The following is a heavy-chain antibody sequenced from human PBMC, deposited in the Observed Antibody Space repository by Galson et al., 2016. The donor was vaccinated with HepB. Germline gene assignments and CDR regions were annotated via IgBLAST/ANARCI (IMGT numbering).Heavy chain of an antibody. V-gene: IGHV4-39*01. CDR1: GAFVSSSSYY. D-gene: IGHD4-17*01. J-gene: IGHJ4*02. CDR3: VKTADYGDLYYFDS. CDR2: IHYTGTT. Sequence: ETLSLTCTVSGAFVSSSSYYWGWIRQPPGKGLEWIGSIHYTGTTFYNASLKSRVVMSVDTSMNQFSLRLSSVTAADTSVYYCVKTADYGDLYYFDSWGQGRQVTVSA.